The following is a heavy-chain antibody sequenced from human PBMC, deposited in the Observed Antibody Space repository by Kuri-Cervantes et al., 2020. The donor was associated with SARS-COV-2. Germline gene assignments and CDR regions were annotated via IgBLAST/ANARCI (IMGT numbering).Heavy chain of an antibody. D-gene: IGHD2-2*02. J-gene: IGHJ4*02. CDR3: ARLDILVVPAAIYY. CDR1: GYSISSGYY. CDR2: IYHSGST. V-gene: IGHV4-38-2*01. Sequence: SQTLSLTCAVSGYSISSGYYWGWVRQPPGKGLEWIGSIYHSGSTYYNPSLMSRVTILVDTSKNQFSLKLSSVTAADTAVYYCARLDILVVPAAIYYWGQGILVTVSS.